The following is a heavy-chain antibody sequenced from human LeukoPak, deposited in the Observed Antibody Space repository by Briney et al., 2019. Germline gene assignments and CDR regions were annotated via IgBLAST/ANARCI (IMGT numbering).Heavy chain of an antibody. CDR2: ISGSGGST. D-gene: IGHD4-17*01. CDR3: AKDDTVATTTFDY. Sequence: PGGSLRLSCVASGFTFSSYAMSWVRQAPGKGLEWVSAISGSGGSTYYADSVKGRFTISRDNSKNTLYLQMNSLRAEDTAVYYCAKDDTVATTTFDYWGQGTLVTVSS. J-gene: IGHJ4*02. V-gene: IGHV3-23*01. CDR1: GFTFSSYA.